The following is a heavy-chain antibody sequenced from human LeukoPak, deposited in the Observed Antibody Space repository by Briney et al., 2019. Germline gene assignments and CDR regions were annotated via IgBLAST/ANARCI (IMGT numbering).Heavy chain of an antibody. D-gene: IGHD3-3*01. CDR3: ARGRDALIFGVPPGYYGMDV. CDR2: IYTSGST. V-gene: IGHV4-4*07. Sequence: SETLSLTCTVSGGSISSYYWSWIRQPAGKGLEWIGRIYTSGSTNYNPSLKSRVTMSVDTSKNQFSLKLSSVTAADTAVYYCARGRDALIFGVPPGYYGMDVWGQGTTVTVSS. CDR1: GGSISSYY. J-gene: IGHJ6*02.